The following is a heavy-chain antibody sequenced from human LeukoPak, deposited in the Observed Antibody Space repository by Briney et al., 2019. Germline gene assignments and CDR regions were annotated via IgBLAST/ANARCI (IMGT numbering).Heavy chain of an antibody. V-gene: IGHV3-21*01. CDR1: GFTFSSYS. D-gene: IGHD2-21*01. CDR2: ISSSSSYI. Sequence: GGSLRLSCAASGFTFSSYSMNWVRQAPGKGLEWVSSISSSSSYIYYADSVKGRFTISRDNAKNSLYLQMNSLGAEDTAVYYCARDRTGDGYNYWGQGTLVTVSS. CDR3: ARDRTGDGYNY. J-gene: IGHJ4*02.